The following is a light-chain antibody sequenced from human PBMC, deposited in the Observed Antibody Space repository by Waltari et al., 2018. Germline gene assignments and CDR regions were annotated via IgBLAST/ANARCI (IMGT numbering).Light chain of an antibody. J-gene: IGLJ3*02. V-gene: IGLV8-61*01. Sequence: QTVVTQEPSFSVSPEGTFTLTCALRHGSVSTCFSPGWYQQTPGQAPRTLIYSTNTRSSGVPDRFSGSILGSKAALTITGAQADDESDYYCVLYLPSGIWVFGGGTKLTVL. CDR2: STN. CDR1: HGSVSTCFS. CDR3: VLYLPSGIWV.